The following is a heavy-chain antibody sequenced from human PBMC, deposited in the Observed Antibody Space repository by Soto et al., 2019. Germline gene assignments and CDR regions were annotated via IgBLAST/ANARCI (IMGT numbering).Heavy chain of an antibody. CDR2: ISAYNGNT. CDR1: GYTFTSYG. D-gene: IGHD3-22*01. CDR3: ARGAYYDSSGYLGY. V-gene: IGHV1-18*01. Sequence: ASVKVSCKASGYTFTSYGISWVRQAPGQGLEWMGWISAYNGNTNYAQKLQGRVTMTTDTSTSTAYMELRSLRSDDTAVYYCARGAYYDSSGYLGYWGQGTLVTVSS. J-gene: IGHJ4*02.